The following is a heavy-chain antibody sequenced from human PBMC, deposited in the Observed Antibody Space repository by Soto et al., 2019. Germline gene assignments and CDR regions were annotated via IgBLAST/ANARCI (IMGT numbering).Heavy chain of an antibody. V-gene: IGHV3-30*18. CDR2: ISYDGSNK. CDR3: AKANDSGYDYFYYYYGMDV. J-gene: IGHJ6*02. D-gene: IGHD5-12*01. Sequence: GGSLRLSCAASGFTFSSYGMHWVRQAPGKGLEWVAVISYDGSNKYYADSVKGRFTISRDNSKNTLYLQMNSLRAEDTAVYYCAKANDSGYDYFYYYYGMDVWGQGTTVTGSS. CDR1: GFTFSSYG.